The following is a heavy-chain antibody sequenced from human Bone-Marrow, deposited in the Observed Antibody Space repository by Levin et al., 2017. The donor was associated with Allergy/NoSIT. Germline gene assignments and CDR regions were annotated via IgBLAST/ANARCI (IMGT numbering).Heavy chain of an antibody. CDR1: GDSMIGRF. CDR3: ARVTNYSPRAFDI. V-gene: IGHV4-4*08. Sequence: SETLSLTCAVSGDSMIGRFWTWIRQSPGKTLVWIGFIDCRGDWRYHPSFESRHTMPIDTSKNEFSLLLKSVTAADTAVYFCARVTNYSPRAFDIWGQGIKVT. J-gene: IGHJ3*02. CDR2: IDCRGDW. D-gene: IGHD2-8*01.